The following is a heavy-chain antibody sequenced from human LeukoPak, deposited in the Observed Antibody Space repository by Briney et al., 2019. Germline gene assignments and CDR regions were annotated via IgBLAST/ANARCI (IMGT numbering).Heavy chain of an antibody. D-gene: IGHD4-17*01. V-gene: IGHV3-21*01. CDR3: ARDRYGDYVDY. CDR2: ISSSSSYI. Sequence: GRSLRLSCAASGFTFSSYSMNWVRQAPGKGLEWVSSISSSSSYIYYADSVKGRFTISRDNAKNSLYLQMNSLRAEDTAVYYCARDRYGDYVDYWGQGTLVTVSS. CDR1: GFTFSSYS. J-gene: IGHJ4*02.